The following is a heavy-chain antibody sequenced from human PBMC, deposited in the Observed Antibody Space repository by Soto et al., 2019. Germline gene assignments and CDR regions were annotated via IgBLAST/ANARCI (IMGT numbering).Heavy chain of an antibody. D-gene: IGHD3-3*01. J-gene: IGHJ6*02. V-gene: IGHV1-46*01. CDR1: GYTFTSYY. Sequence: ASVKVSCKASGYTFTSYYMHWVRQAPGQGLEWMGIINPSGGSTRYAQKFQGRVTMTRDTSTSTVYMELSSLRSEDTAVYYCARGGYYDFWSGYLSGVGMDVWGQGTTVTVSS. CDR3: ARGGYYDFWSGYLSGVGMDV. CDR2: INPSGGST.